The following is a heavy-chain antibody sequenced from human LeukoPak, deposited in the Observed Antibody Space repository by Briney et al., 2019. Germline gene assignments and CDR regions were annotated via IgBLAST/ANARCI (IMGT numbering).Heavy chain of an antibody. CDR2: VYYSGST. Sequence: PSETLSLTCAVSGGSISTYYWSWLRQPPGKGLEWIGYVYYSGSTNYNPSLRSRVSISVGTSKNQFSLELSSVTAADTAVYYCARGSNPYQFDYWGQGTLVTVSS. J-gene: IGHJ4*02. CDR1: GGSISTYY. D-gene: IGHD1-26*01. V-gene: IGHV4-59*01. CDR3: ARGSNPYQFDY.